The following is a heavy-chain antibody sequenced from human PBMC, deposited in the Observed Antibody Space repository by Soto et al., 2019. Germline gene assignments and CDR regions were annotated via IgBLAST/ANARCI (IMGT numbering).Heavy chain of an antibody. V-gene: IGHV4-59*08. J-gene: IGHJ4*02. D-gene: IGHD1-20*01. CDR2: IYYSGST. CDR1: GGSISSHY. Sequence: TSETLSLTCTVAGGSISSHYWSWIRQPPGKGLEWIGYIYYSGSTNYNPSLKSRVTISVDTSKNQFSLKLSSVTAADTAVYYCARTRYNWNAYYFDYWGQGTLVTVSS. CDR3: ARTRYNWNAYYFDY.